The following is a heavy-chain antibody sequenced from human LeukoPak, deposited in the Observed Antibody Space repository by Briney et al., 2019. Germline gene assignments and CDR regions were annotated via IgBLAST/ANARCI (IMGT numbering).Heavy chain of an antibody. J-gene: IGHJ6*02. D-gene: IGHD3-10*01. CDR3: ARLRGYYGSGSYLSYYYYGMDV. CDR1: GGSFSGYY. Sequence: PSETLSLTCAVYGGSFSGYYWSWIRQPPGKGLEWIGEINHSGSTNYNPSLKSRVTISVDTSKNQFSLKLSSVTAADTAVYYCARLRGYYGSGSYLSYYYYGMDVWGQGTTVTASS. V-gene: IGHV4-34*01. CDR2: INHSGST.